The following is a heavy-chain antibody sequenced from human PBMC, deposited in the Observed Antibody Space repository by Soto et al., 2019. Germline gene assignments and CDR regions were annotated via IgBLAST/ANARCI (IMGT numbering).Heavy chain of an antibody. CDR2: ISSSSSYI. V-gene: IGHV3-21*01. CDR1: GFTFSSYS. CDR3: ARHGFYDSSGFPIDS. J-gene: IGHJ4*02. D-gene: IGHD3-22*01. Sequence: PGGSLRLSCAASGFTFSSYSMNWVRQAPGKGLEWVSSISSSSSYIYYADSVKGRFTISRDNAKNSLYLQMNSLRAEDTAVYYCARHGFYDSSGFPIDSWGQGTLVTVSS.